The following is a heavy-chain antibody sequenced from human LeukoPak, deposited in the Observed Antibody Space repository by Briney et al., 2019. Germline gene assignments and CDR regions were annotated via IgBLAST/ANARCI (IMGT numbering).Heavy chain of an antibody. CDR1: GRSISSCY. D-gene: IGHD5-12*01. CDR3: ARDLWARVATTDAFDI. CDR2: IYYSGST. J-gene: IGHJ3*02. Sequence: SETLSLTCTVSGRSISSCYWSWIRQPPGQGLEWIGYIYYSGSTNYNPSLKSRVTISVDTSKTQFSLKLSSVTAAGTAGYYCARDLWARVATTDAFDIWGQGTMVTVSS. V-gene: IGHV4-59*01.